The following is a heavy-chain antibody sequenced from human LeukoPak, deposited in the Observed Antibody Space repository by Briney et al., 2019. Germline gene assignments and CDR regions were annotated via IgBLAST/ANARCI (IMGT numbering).Heavy chain of an antibody. CDR2: INSDGTST. CDR3: ATVHWYGLHN. V-gene: IGHV3-74*01. CDR1: RFILKYSW. J-gene: IGHJ4*02. Sequence: GGSLLLSCSAHRFILKYSWVESGRQAPGKGLVWVSHINSDGTSTTYADSVRGRFNISRHNDKNTLYQHMTSLRAGDATVYYCATVHWYGLHNLGQGALVTVSS. D-gene: IGHD3-10*01.